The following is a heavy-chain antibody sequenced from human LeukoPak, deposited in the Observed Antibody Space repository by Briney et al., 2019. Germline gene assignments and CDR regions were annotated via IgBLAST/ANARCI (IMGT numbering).Heavy chain of an antibody. Sequence: SETLSLTCTVSGGSISSYYWSWIRQPPGKGLEWIGYIYHSGSTYYNPSLKSRVTISVDTSKNQFSLKLSSVTAADTAVYYCARDIGGVIGYWGQGTLVTVSS. D-gene: IGHD3-10*01. CDR3: ARDIGGVIGY. V-gene: IGHV4-59*12. CDR2: IYHSGST. CDR1: GGSISSYY. J-gene: IGHJ4*02.